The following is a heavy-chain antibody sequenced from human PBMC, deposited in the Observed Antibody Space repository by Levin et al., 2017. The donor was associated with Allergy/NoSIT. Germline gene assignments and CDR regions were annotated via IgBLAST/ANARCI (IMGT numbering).Heavy chain of an antibody. V-gene: IGHV3-74*03. Sequence: VGSHWRHGDSQDPGKGMVWVSRIKSDGSYATYADSVRGRFTMSRDNARNTLYLQMNSLRAEDTAVYYCARDAYYDRSGSDYWGQGTLVTVSS. CDR3: ARDAYYDRSGSDY. CDR2: IKSDGSYA. CDR1: VGSHW. D-gene: IGHD3-22*01. J-gene: IGHJ4*02.